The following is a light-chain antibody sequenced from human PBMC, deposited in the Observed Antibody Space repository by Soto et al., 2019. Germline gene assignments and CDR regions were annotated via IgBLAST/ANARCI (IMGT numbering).Light chain of an antibody. Sequence: EIVLTQSPGTLSLSPGERATLSCRASQSVSSSYLAWYQQKPGQAPRLLIYDASNRATGIPDRFSGSGSGTDFTLTISRLEPEDFAVYYCQQYGSSPRTFGPGTKVDNK. CDR2: DAS. J-gene: IGKJ3*01. V-gene: IGKV3-20*01. CDR1: QSVSSSY. CDR3: QQYGSSPRT.